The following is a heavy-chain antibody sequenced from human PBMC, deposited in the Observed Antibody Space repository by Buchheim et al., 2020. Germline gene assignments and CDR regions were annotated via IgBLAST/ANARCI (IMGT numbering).Heavy chain of an antibody. CDR1: EFIVSSDI. CDR2: IHPAGNT. CDR3: ANRGR. V-gene: IGHV3-53*01. Sequence: EVQLVESGGGLIQPGGSLRLSCAVSEFIVSSDIVSWVRQAPGKGLEWVSIIHPAGNTYYADSVEGRFTISRDDSKNTLYLQMNSLSVEDTAVYYCANRGRWGQGTL. J-gene: IGHJ4*02.